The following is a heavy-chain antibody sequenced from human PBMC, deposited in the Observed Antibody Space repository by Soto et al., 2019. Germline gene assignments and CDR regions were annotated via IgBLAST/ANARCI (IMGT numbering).Heavy chain of an antibody. Sequence: SETLSLTCTVSGGSISSSTYYWGWIRQPPGKGLEWIGYIYYSGSTNYNPSLKSRVTISVDTSKNQFSLKLSSVTAADTAVYYCARGMDSSGWDFDYWGQGTLVTVSS. CDR2: IYYSGST. CDR3: ARGMDSSGWDFDY. CDR1: GGSISSSTYY. J-gene: IGHJ4*02. D-gene: IGHD6-19*01. V-gene: IGHV4-61*05.